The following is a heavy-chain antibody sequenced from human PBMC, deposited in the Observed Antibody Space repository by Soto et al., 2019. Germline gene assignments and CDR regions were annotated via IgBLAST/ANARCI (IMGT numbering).Heavy chain of an antibody. V-gene: IGHV4-59*01. Sequence: PSETLSLTCTVSGGSISSYYWSWIRPPPGKGLEWIGYIYYSGSTNYNPSLKSRVTISVDTSKNQFSLKLSSVTAADTAVYYCARDLSIGGFKPGAWFDPWGQGTLVTVSS. CDR3: ARDLSIGGFKPGAWFDP. CDR1: GGSISSYY. J-gene: IGHJ5*02. CDR2: IYYSGST. D-gene: IGHD2-15*01.